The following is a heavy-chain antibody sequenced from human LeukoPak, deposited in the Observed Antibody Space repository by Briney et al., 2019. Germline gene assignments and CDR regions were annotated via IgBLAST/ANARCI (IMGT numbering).Heavy chain of an antibody. J-gene: IGHJ6*03. D-gene: IGHD5-18*01. Sequence: GGSLRLSCTASGFSFSSYWMSWVRQAPGKGLEWVANIKQDGSEKYYVDSVKGRFTISRDNAKNSLYLRMNSLRAEDTAVYYCARATARDYMDVWGKGTTVTVSS. CDR1: GFSFSSYW. CDR3: ARATARDYMDV. CDR2: IKQDGSEK. V-gene: IGHV3-7*01.